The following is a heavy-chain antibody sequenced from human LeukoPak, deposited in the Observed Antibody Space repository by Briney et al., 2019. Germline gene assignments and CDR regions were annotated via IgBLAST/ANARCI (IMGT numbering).Heavy chain of an antibody. CDR1: GFTFSNYG. D-gene: IGHD3-22*01. V-gene: IGHV3-21*01. J-gene: IGHJ4*02. Sequence: GESLRLSCAASGFTFSNYGMNWVRRAPGKGLEWVSFISGTSSYIYYAESVKGRFTISRDNAENSLYLQMNSLRAEDTAVYYCARDVGDSSGYYFIPFDYWGQGTLVTVSS. CDR3: ARDVGDSSGYYFIPFDY. CDR2: ISGTSSYI.